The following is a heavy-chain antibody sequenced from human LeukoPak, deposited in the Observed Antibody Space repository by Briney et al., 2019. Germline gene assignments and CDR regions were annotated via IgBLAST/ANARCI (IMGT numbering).Heavy chain of an antibody. CDR1: GYSFTSYW. Sequence: GESLKISCRGPGYSFTSYWIGWVRQMPGKGLEWIGIIYPGDSDTRYSPSFQGQVTISADKSISTAYLQWSSLKASDTAMYYCARPGYSSGWYDAFDIWGQGTMVTVSS. V-gene: IGHV5-51*01. CDR2: IYPGDSDT. J-gene: IGHJ3*02. CDR3: ARPGYSSGWYDAFDI. D-gene: IGHD6-19*01.